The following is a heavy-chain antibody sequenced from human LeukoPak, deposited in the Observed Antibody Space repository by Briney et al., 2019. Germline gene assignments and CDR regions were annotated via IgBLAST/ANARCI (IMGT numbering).Heavy chain of an antibody. CDR2: MYYSGST. J-gene: IGHJ3*02. Sequence: SETLSHTCTVSGGSISSGSYYWGWIRQPPGKGLGWIGSMYYSGSTYYNPSLKSRVTISVDTSKNQFSLKLSSVTAADTAVYYCAKGFQVGATTPGGAFDIWGQGTMVTVSS. V-gene: IGHV4-39*07. CDR1: GGSISSGSYY. D-gene: IGHD1-26*01. CDR3: AKGFQVGATTPGGAFDI.